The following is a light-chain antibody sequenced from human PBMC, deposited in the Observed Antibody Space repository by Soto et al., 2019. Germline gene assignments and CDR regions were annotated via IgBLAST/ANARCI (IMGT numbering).Light chain of an antibody. CDR2: DAS. J-gene: IGKJ4*01. CDR1: ESVSRY. CDR3: QQRSNWPST. Sequence: EIVLTQSPATLSLSPGNRATLSCRASESVSRYLAWYQQKPGQAPRLLIYDASNRATGIPARFSGSGSGTDFTLTITSLEPEDFAVYYGQQRSNWPSTCGGGTKVEIK. V-gene: IGKV3-11*01.